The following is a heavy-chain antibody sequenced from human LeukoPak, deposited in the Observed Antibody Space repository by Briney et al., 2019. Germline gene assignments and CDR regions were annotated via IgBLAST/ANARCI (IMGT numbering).Heavy chain of an antibody. Sequence: SETLSLNCTVSGGSISNSAYYWGWIRQPPGKGLEWIGSIYYTGTTSYNPSLESRVTISVDSSNNQISLNLNSVIAADTAMYFCARGGFYGPLFECGGKGFLV. J-gene: IGHJ4*02. D-gene: IGHD3-10*01. CDR2: IYYTGTT. V-gene: IGHV4-39*07. CDR1: GGSISNSAYY. CDR3: ARGGFYGPLFEC.